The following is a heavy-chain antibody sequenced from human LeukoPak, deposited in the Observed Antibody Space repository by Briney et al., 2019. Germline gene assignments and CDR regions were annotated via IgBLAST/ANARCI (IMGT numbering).Heavy chain of an antibody. Sequence: ASVKVSCKASGYTFTSYGISWVRQAPGQGLEWMGWISAYNGNTNYAQKLQGRVTMTTDTSTSTAHMELRSLRSDDTAVYYCARYQLPLDAFDIWGQGTMVTVSS. V-gene: IGHV1-18*01. CDR1: GYTFTSYG. D-gene: IGHD2-2*01. CDR2: ISAYNGNT. CDR3: ARYQLPLDAFDI. J-gene: IGHJ3*02.